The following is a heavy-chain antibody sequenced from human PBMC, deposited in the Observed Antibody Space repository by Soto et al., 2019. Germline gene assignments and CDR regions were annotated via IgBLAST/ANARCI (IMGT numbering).Heavy chain of an antibody. V-gene: IGHV1-18*04. J-gene: IGHJ4*02. CDR2: ISTYNTNT. CDR3: ARWAGQVRDYGGPFDY. CDR1: GERIIADG. D-gene: IGHD4-17*01. Sequence: GASVKGSCKASGERIIADGVSWGRQATGQGLEWMGWISTYNTNTNYAPKFQGRLLLTTDTSTTTAHMELRSLRPDDTAVYYCARWAGQVRDYGGPFDYWGQGTLVTVSS.